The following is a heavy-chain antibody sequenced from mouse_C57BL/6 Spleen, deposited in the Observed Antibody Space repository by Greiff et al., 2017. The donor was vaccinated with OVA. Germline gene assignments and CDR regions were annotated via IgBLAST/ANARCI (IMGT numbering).Heavy chain of an antibody. Sequence: QVQLQQPGAELVKPGASVKMSCKASGYTFTSYWITWVKQRPGQGLEWIGDIYPGSGSTNYNEKFKSKATLTVDTSSSTAYMQISSLTSEDSAVYYCARRDYGSRPYAMDYWGQGTSVTVSS. CDR2: IYPGSGST. D-gene: IGHD1-1*01. CDR1: GYTFTSYW. V-gene: IGHV1-55*01. J-gene: IGHJ4*01. CDR3: ARRDYGSRPYAMDY.